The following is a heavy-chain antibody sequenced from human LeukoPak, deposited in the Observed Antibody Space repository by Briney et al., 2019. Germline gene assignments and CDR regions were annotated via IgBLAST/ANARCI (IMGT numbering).Heavy chain of an antibody. CDR3: ARSLDYDILTGYLDY. CDR1: GFTFSSYA. J-gene: IGHJ4*02. D-gene: IGHD3-9*01. V-gene: IGHV3-30*04. Sequence: GRSLRLSCAASGFTFSSYAMHWVRQAPGKGLEWVAVISYDGSNKYYADSVKGRFTISRDNSKNTLYLQMNSLRAEDTAVSYCARSLDYDILTGYLDYWGQGTLVTVSS. CDR2: ISYDGSNK.